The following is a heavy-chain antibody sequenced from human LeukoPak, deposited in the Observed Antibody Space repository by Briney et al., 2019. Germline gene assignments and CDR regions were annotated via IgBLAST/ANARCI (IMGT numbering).Heavy chain of an antibody. J-gene: IGHJ4*02. Sequence: GGSLRLSCAASGFTFRNFAMSWVRQAPGKGLEWVSVIYSGGRTYYADSVKGRFTISRDNSKNTLYLQMNSLRAEDTAVYYCARESNSGYYLSYWGQGTLVTVSS. V-gene: IGHV3-66*01. CDR3: ARESNSGYYLSY. CDR1: GFTFRNFA. CDR2: IYSGGRT. D-gene: IGHD3-22*01.